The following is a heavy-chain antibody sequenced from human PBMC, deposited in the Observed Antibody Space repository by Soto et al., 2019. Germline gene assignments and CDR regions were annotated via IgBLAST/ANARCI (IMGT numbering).Heavy chain of an antibody. J-gene: IGHJ6*01. Sequence: QVQLVQSGAEVKKPGSSVKVSCKASGGTFSNFALISWVRQAPGQGLEWMGGIIPIDATVNYAQKFQGRITLTADESTTAVSMDLRSLRSEGTDVYYCARVLPGFGYTCGDVWGQGTTVTVSS. CDR3: ARVLPGFGYTCGDV. D-gene: IGHD3-10*01. CDR2: IIPIDATV. CDR1: GGTFSNFA. V-gene: IGHV1-69*12.